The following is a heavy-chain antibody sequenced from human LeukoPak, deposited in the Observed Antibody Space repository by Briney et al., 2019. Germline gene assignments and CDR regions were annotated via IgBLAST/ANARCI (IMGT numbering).Heavy chain of an antibody. D-gene: IGHD3-3*01. V-gene: IGHV3-23*01. Sequence: PGGSLRLSCAASGFTFSTYAMSWVRQAPGKGLEWVSAISGSGGSTYSADSVKGRFTISRDNSKNTLYLQMNSLRAEDTAVYYCAKDRSEWLLVGGFFDDWGQGTLVTVSS. CDR3: AKDRSEWLLVGGFFDD. CDR2: ISGSGGST. J-gene: IGHJ4*02. CDR1: GFTFSTYA.